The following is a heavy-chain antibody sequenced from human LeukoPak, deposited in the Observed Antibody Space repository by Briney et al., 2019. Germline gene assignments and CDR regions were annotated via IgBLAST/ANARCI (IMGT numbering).Heavy chain of an antibody. D-gene: IGHD5-18*01. Sequence: ASETLSLTCAVYGGSFSGYYWSWIRQPPGKGLEWIGEINHSGSTNYNPSLKSQVTISVDTSKNQFSLKLSSVTAADTAVYYCAGGYSYGYFDYWGQGTLVTVSS. CDR3: AGGYSYGYFDY. J-gene: IGHJ4*02. CDR1: GGSFSGYY. CDR2: INHSGST. V-gene: IGHV4-34*01.